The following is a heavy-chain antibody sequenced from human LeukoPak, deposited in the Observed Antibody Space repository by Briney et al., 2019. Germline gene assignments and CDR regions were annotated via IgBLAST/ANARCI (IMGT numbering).Heavy chain of an antibody. D-gene: IGHD2-2*01. CDR3: ARDVGYCSSTSCYFTGRYYYYGMDV. Sequence: GSSVKVSCKASGGTFSSYAISWVRQAPGQGLEWMGRIIPILGIANYAQKFQGRVTITADKSTSTAYMELSSLRSEDTAVYYCARDVGYCSSTSCYFTGRYYYYGMDVWGQGTTVTVSS. V-gene: IGHV1-69*04. J-gene: IGHJ6*02. CDR2: IIPILGIA. CDR1: GGTFSSYA.